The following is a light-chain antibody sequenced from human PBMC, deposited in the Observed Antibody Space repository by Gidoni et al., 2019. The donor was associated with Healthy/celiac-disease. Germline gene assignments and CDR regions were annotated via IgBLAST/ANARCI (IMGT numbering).Light chain of an antibody. Sequence: EMLLTQSPGTLSLSPGERATLSCRASQSVSSSYLAWYQQKPGQAPRLLIYGASSRATGIPDRFSGSGSGTDFTLTISRLEPEDVAVYYCQQYGSSPGTFGQGTKVEIK. CDR1: QSVSSSY. V-gene: IGKV3-20*01. J-gene: IGKJ1*01. CDR3: QQYGSSPGT. CDR2: GAS.